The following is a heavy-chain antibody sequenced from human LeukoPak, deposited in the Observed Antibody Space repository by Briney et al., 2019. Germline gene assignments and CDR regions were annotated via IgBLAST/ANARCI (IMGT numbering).Heavy chain of an antibody. J-gene: IGHJ6*03. CDR2: INWNGGST. D-gene: IGHD3-9*01. Sequence: PGGSLRPSCEASGLTFGDYTMHWVRQAPGKGLEWVSGINWNGGSTGYADSVKGRFTISRDNAKNSLYLQMNSLRAEDTALYYCARGAVGILTGYPPVNYYYYMDVWGKGTTVTISS. CDR1: GLTFGDYT. V-gene: IGHV3-20*04. CDR3: ARGAVGILTGYPPVNYYYYMDV.